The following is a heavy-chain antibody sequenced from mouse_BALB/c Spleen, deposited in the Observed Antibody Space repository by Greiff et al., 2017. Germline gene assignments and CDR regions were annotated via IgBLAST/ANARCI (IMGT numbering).Heavy chain of an antibody. J-gene: IGHJ4*01. CDR2: INPSNGGT. CDR1: GYTFTSYY. V-gene: IGHV1S81*02. Sequence: VQVVESGAELVKPGASVKLSCKASGYTFTSYYMYWVQQRPGQGLEWIGEINPSNGGTNFNEKFKSKATLTVDKSSSTAYMKISSLTSEDSAVCDCTRSWPQGGYAMDYWGQGTSVTVSS. D-gene: IGHD4-1*02. CDR3: TRSWPQGGYAMDY.